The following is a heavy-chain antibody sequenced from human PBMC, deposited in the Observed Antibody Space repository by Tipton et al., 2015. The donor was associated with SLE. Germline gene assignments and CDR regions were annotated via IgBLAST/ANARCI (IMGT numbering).Heavy chain of an antibody. Sequence: TLSLTCSVSGGSISPYYWSWIRQPPGKGLEWIGEINHSGSTNYNPSLKSRVTISVDTSKNQFSLKLSSVTAADTAVYYCASMIVVIPVEARRDGMDVWGQGTTVTVSS. CDR3: ASMIVVIPVEARRDGMDV. D-gene: IGHD2-2*01. J-gene: IGHJ6*02. CDR2: INHSGST. V-gene: IGHV4-34*01. CDR1: GGSISPYY.